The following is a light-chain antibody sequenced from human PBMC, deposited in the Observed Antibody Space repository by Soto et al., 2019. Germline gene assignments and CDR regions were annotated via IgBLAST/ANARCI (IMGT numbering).Light chain of an antibody. Sequence: QSALTQPPSASGSPGQSVTISCTGTSSDVGGYNSVSWYRQHPGKAPKLMIYEVSRLPSGVPDRFSASKSGNTASLTVSGLQAEDEADYYCSSYAGSDNYVVFGGGTKVTVL. CDR2: EVS. V-gene: IGLV2-8*01. J-gene: IGLJ2*01. CDR3: SSYAGSDNYVV. CDR1: SSDVGGYNS.